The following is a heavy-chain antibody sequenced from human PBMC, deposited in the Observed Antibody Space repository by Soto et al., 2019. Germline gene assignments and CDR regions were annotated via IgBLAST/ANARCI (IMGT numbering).Heavy chain of an antibody. CDR3: ARRNGGTVDIKFHMDV. D-gene: IGHD3-16*01. J-gene: IGHJ6*03. Sequence: PSETLSLTCTVPGGSISNHSWSWIRQPPGKGLEWIGFISFSGNTDYNSSLKRRAAISMDTSKNQFSLNLSSVTAADTAVYYCARRNGGTVDIKFHMDVWGTVTPVTV. CDR1: GGSISNHS. V-gene: IGHV4-59*08. CDR2: ISFSGNT.